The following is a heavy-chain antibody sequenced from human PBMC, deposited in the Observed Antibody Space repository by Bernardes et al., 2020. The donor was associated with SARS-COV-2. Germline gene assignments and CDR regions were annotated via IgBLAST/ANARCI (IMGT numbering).Heavy chain of an antibody. CDR3: AKDYDRPLFGAPGFDS. V-gene: IGHV3-23*01. CDR2: ISGSGNTT. D-gene: IGHD3-3*01. Sequence: GGSLRLSCAASVFTFTKYDMSWVRQSPGKGLEWVSVISGSGNTTYYADSVKGRFTISRDNSKNTLFLQMDSLTAEDTAVYYSAKDYDRPLFGAPGFDSCGHGTLVTVSS. CDR1: VFTFTKYD. J-gene: IGHJ5*01.